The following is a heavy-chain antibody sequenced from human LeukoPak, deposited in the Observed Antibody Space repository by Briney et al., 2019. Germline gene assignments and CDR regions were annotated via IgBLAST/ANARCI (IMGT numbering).Heavy chain of an antibody. CDR3: TPTLSGSYRYFDY. CDR2: IRSKANSYAT. Sequence: GGSLGLSCAASGFTSSGSAMHWVRQASGKGLEWVGRIRSKANSYATAYAASVKGRFTISRDDSKNTAYLQMNSLKTEDTAVYYCTPTLSGSYRYFDYWGQGTLVTVSS. CDR1: GFTSSGSA. D-gene: IGHD1-26*01. V-gene: IGHV3-73*01. J-gene: IGHJ4*02.